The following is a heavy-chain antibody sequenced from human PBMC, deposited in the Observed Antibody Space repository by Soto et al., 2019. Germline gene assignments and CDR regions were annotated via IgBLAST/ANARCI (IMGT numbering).Heavy chain of an antibody. Sequence: QVQLVQSGAEVKKPESSVKVSCKAPGGTFSTYAISWVRQAPGQGLEWMGGIIPMIGAAHYAQRFQYRVTITADASTNTVYLELSSLRSEDTAVYFCASGIQLWLRRINNGYSGWGQGTLVTVSP. CDR1: GGTFSTYA. J-gene: IGHJ4*02. CDR3: ASGIQLWLRRINNGYSG. V-gene: IGHV1-69*12. CDR2: IIPMIGAA. D-gene: IGHD5-12*01.